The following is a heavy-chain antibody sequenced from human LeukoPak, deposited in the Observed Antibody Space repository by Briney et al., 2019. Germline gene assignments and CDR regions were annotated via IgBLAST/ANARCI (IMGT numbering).Heavy chain of an antibody. J-gene: IGHJ5*02. CDR2: INHSGST. CDR3: ARAWARREQQLALSWFDP. Sequence: PSETLSPTCAVYGGSFSGYYWSWIRQPPGKGLEWIGEINHSGSTNYNPSLKSRVTISVDTSKNQFSLKLSSVTAADTAVYYCARAWARREQQLALSWFDPWGQGTLVTVSS. CDR1: GGSFSGYY. V-gene: IGHV4-34*01. D-gene: IGHD6-13*01.